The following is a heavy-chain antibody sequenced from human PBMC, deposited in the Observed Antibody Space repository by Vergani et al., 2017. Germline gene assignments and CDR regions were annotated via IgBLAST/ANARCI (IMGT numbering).Heavy chain of an antibody. V-gene: IGHV4-61*01. J-gene: IGHJ4*02. Sequence: QVNLQESGPGLVKPSETLSLTCAVSGDSISSGNNWGWIRQPPGKGLEWMGYVSFRGVTLYDPSVKGRMTISLNTSSNQFSLYLTSVTAADTAVYYCARSRKYYGAGSPDYWGQGTLVTVSS. D-gene: IGHD3-10*01. CDR1: GDSISSGNN. CDR2: VSFRGVT. CDR3: ARSRKYYGAGSPDY.